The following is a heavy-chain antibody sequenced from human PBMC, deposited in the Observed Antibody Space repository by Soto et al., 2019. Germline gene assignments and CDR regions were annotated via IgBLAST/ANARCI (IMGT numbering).Heavy chain of an antibody. CDR2: INTGVDGT. D-gene: IGHD3-10*01. CDR1: GFTAHSFG. V-gene: IGHV1-3*04. Sequence: GASVKVSCKASGFTAHSFGFHWVRQAPGQGPEWLGWINTGVDGTIYSQRFQGRVTITRDTSASTAYMELSGLRSEDTAVYYCARGVGQFGYWGQGTLVTVSS. CDR3: ARGVGQFGY. J-gene: IGHJ4*02.